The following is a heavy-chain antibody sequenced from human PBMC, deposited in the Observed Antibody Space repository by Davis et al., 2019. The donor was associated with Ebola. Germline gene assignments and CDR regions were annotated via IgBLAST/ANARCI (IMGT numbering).Heavy chain of an antibody. Sequence: PGGSLKPSCAASGFIFSAYAMHWVRQAPGKGLEWVAVIWFDGSYKYYADSVKGRFTISRDDSKNTLYLQMSSLRAEDTAVYYCARVFTAKLGHSSGWSLADYWGQGTLVTVSS. V-gene: IGHV3-33*01. CDR3: ARVFTAKLGHSSGWSLADY. D-gene: IGHD6-19*01. CDR1: GFIFSAYA. CDR2: IWFDGSYK. J-gene: IGHJ4*02.